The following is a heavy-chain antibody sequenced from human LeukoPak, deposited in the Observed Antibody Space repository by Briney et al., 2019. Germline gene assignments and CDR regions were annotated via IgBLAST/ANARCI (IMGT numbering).Heavy chain of an antibody. V-gene: IGHV4-4*07. J-gene: IGHJ3*01. Sequence: SETLSLTCNVSGDSISNYYWNWIRQPAGKGLEWIGRMYASGSTRYNPSFEGRVTMSADTSKNQVSLKLTSVIAADTAVYFCARDQSGHGGRNIDAFDVWGQGTMVTVSS. CDR3: ARDQSGHGGRNIDAFDV. D-gene: IGHD3-16*01. CDR2: MYASGST. CDR1: GDSISNYY.